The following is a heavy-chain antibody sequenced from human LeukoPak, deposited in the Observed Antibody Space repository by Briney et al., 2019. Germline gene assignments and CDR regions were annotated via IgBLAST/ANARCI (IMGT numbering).Heavy chain of an antibody. CDR2: IYHSGST. D-gene: IGHD4-17*01. J-gene: IGHJ2*01. V-gene: IGHV4-30-2*01. CDR3: ARGGTTVTTRYFDL. CDR1: GGSISSGGYS. Sequence: SETLSLTCAVSGGSISSGGYSWSWLRQPPGKGLEWIGYIYHSGSTYYNPSLKSRVTISVDRSKNQFSLKLSSVTAADTAVYYCARGGTTVTTRYFDLWGRGTLVTVSS.